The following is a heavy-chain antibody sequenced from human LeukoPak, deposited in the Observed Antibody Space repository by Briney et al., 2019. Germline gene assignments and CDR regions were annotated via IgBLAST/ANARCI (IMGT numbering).Heavy chain of an antibody. CDR1: GYTFTNYY. D-gene: IGHD5-18*01. CDR3: ARLLLGYSYGYYYYYYMDV. Sequence: ASVKVSCKASGYTFTNYYIHWVRQAPGQGLECIGIINPSGGSTSYAQKLQGRVTMTTDTSTSTAYMELRSLRSDDTAVYYCARLLLGYSYGYYYYYYMDVWGKGTTVTVSS. CDR2: INPSGGST. V-gene: IGHV1-46*01. J-gene: IGHJ6*03.